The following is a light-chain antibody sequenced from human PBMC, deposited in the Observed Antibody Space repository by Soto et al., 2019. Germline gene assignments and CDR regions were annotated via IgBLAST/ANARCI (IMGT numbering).Light chain of an antibody. J-gene: IGKJ1*01. CDR3: QQYSSSYAT. Sequence: DIQLTQSPSTLSASVGDIIPITCRASQNTSGWLACYQQKPGKAPKFLIFDASRLEVGVPSRFSGSGSGTEFTLTISILQADDFATYYGQQYSSSYATFDQGTKVEIK. CDR1: QNTSGW. CDR2: DAS. V-gene: IGKV1-5*01.